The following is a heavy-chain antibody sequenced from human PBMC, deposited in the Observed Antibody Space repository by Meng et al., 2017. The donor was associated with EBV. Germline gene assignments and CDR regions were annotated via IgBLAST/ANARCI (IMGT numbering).Heavy chain of an antibody. Sequence: QVLLGRSGAEVKKPGASVKVSCKASGYTFTGYYMHWVRQAPGQGLEWMGRINPNSGGTNYAQKFQGRVTMTRDTSISTAYMELSRLRSDDTAVYYCVRVGIAVAGTGDYWGQGTLVTVSS. CDR3: VRVGIAVAGTGDY. CDR2: INPNSGGT. D-gene: IGHD6-19*01. J-gene: IGHJ4*02. CDR1: GYTFTGYY. V-gene: IGHV1-2*06.